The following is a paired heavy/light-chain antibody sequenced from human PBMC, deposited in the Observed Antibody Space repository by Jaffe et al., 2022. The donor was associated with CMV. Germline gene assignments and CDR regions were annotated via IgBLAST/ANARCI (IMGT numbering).Heavy chain of an antibody. CDR2: ISSSGSTI. CDR1: GFTFSSYE. V-gene: IGHV3-48*03. J-gene: IGHJ6*03. Sequence: EVQLVESGGGLVQPGGSLRLSCAASGFTFSSYEMNWVRQAPGKGLEWVSYISSSGSTIYYADSVKGRFTISRDNAKNSLYLQMNSLRAEDTAVYYCARDARLWPIAVAGNAGSYYYYMDVWGKGTTVTVSS. CDR3: ARDARLWPIAVAGNAGSYYYYMDV. D-gene: IGHD6-19*01.
Light chain of an antibody. CDR1: QSVSSY. J-gene: IGKJ3*01. CDR3: QQRSNWPQFT. V-gene: IGKV3-11*01. CDR2: DAS. Sequence: EIVLTQSPATLSLSPGERATLSCRASQSVSSYLAWYQQKPGQAPRLLIYDASNRATGIPARFSGSGSGTDFTLTISSLEPEDFAVYYCQQRSNWPQFTFGPGTKVDIK.